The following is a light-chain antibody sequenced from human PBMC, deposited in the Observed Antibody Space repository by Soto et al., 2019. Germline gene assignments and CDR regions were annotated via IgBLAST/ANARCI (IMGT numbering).Light chain of an antibody. Sequence: QSALTQPPSASGPPGQSVTISCTGTSSDVGGYNYVSWYQQHPGKAPKLMIYEVSKRPSGVPDRFSGSKSGNTASLTVSGLQAEDEADYYCSSYAGSNNLYVFGTGTKVTVL. CDR3: SSYAGSNNLYV. CDR2: EVS. J-gene: IGLJ1*01. V-gene: IGLV2-8*01. CDR1: SSDVGGYNY.